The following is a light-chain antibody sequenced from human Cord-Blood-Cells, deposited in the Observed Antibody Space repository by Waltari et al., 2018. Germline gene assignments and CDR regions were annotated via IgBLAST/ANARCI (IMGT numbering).Light chain of an antibody. J-gene: IGKJ1*01. CDR1: QSVSSSY. V-gene: IGKV3-20*01. CDR3: QQYGSSPT. CDR2: GAS. Sequence: EIVLTQSPRTLSLSPGERATLSCMSSQSVSSSYLAWYQQKPGQAPRLLIYGASSRATGIPDRFSGSGSGTDFTLTISRLEPEDFAVYYCQQYGSSPTFGQGTKVEIK.